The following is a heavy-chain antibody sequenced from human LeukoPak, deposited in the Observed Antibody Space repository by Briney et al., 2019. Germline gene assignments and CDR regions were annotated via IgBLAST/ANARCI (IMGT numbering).Heavy chain of an antibody. Sequence: GGSLRLSCAASGFTFSSYTMNWVRQVPGKGLEWVSSISSSSTYIYYADSAKGRFTISRDNAKNSLYLQMNSLRAEDTAVYYCARDYYDSSGYPGNYWGQGTLVTVSS. J-gene: IGHJ4*02. D-gene: IGHD3-22*01. V-gene: IGHV3-21*01. CDR2: ISSSSTYI. CDR3: ARDYYDSSGYPGNY. CDR1: GFTFSSYT.